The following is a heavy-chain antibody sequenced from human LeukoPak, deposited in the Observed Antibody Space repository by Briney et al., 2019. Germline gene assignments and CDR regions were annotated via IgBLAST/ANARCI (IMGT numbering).Heavy chain of an antibody. CDR1: GGSISSYY. CDR3: ARESRYSGFDY. CDR2: IYYSGST. J-gene: IGHJ4*02. D-gene: IGHD3-9*01. V-gene: IGHV4-59*01. Sequence: SETLSLTCTVSGGSISSYYWSWIRQPPGKGLEWIGYIYYSGSTNYNPSLKSRVTISVDTSKNQFSLKLSSVTAADTAVYYCARESRYSGFDYWGQGTLVTVSS.